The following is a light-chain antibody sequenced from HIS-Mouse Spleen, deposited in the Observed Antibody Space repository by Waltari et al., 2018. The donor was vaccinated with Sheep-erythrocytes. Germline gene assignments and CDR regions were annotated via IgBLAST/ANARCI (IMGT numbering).Light chain of an antibody. J-gene: IGLJ3*02. V-gene: IGLV2-11*01. CDR3: CSYAGSYTLV. CDR1: RSDVGGYHY. CDR2: DVS. Sequence: QSALTQPRSVSASPGQSVTISCTGTRSDVGGYHYVSWYQQHPGKAPKLMIYDVSKRPSGVPDRFSGSKSGNTASLTISGLQAEDEADYYCCSYAGSYTLVFGGGTKLTVL.